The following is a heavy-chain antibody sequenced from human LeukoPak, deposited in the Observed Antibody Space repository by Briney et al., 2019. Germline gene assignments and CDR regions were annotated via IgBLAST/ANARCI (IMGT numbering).Heavy chain of an antibody. D-gene: IGHD3-10*01. J-gene: IGHJ4*02. CDR1: GYTFTSYD. CDR3: ARGRNYYGSGSYYY. CDR2: MNPNSGNT. Sequence: ASVKVSCKASGYTFTSYDINWVRQATGQGLEWMGWMNPNSGNTGYAQKFQGRVTMTRNTSISTAYMELSSLRSEDTAVYYCARGRNYYGSGSYYYWGQGTLVTVSP. V-gene: IGHV1-8*01.